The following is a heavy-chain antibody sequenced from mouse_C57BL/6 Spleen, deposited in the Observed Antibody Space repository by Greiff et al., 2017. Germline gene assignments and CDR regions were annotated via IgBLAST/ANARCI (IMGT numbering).Heavy chain of an antibody. Sequence: EVHLVESGGGLVKPGGSLKLSCAASGFTFSSYTMSWVRQTPEKRLEWVATISGGGGNTYYPDSVKGRFTISRDNAKNTLYLQMSSLRSEDTALYYYARRDDSSLYWYFDVWGTGTTVTVSS. V-gene: IGHV5-9*01. CDR3: ARRDDSSLYWYFDV. J-gene: IGHJ1*03. CDR2: ISGGGGNT. D-gene: IGHD1-1*01. CDR1: GFTFSSYT.